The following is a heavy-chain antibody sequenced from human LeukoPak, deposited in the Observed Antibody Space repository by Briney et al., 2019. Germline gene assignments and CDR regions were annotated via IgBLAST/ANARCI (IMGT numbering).Heavy chain of an antibody. CDR3: ASIFRFNWNGVAFDY. Sequence: PSETLSLTCAVYGGSFSGYYWSWIRQPPGKGLEWIGEINHSGSTNYNPSLKSRVTTSVDTSKNQFSLKLNSVTAADTAVYYCASIFRFNWNGVAFDYWGQGTLVTVSS. CDR2: INHSGST. CDR1: GGSFSGYY. D-gene: IGHD1-20*01. J-gene: IGHJ4*02. V-gene: IGHV4-34*01.